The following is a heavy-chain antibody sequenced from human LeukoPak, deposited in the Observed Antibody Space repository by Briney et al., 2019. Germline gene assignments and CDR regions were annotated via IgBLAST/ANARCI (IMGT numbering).Heavy chain of an antibody. J-gene: IGHJ1*01. V-gene: IGHV3-30*03. Sequence: QPGRSLRLSCAASGFTFNNYGMHWVRQAPGKGLEWVAMISYDGSNTYYADSVKGRFTISRDNSKNTLYLQMNSLRAEDTAVYYCARAPRDYYDSSYEYFQHWGQGTLVTVSS. CDR1: GFTFNNYG. D-gene: IGHD3-22*01. CDR2: ISYDGSNT. CDR3: ARAPRDYYDSSYEYFQH.